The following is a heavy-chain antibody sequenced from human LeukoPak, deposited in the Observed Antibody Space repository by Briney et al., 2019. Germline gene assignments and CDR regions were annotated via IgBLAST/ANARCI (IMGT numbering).Heavy chain of an antibody. CDR2: IEKTGSYV. Sequence: NPGGSLRLSCAASGFTFSNYIMDWVRQAPGKGLEWVSSIEKTGSYVYHVDSVRGRFTISRDNAKNSLYLQMNSLRAEDTAVYYCAREGVGIKDLDYWGQGTLVTVSS. CDR3: AREGVGIKDLDY. J-gene: IGHJ4*02. V-gene: IGHV3-21*01. D-gene: IGHD1-26*01. CDR1: GFTFSNYI.